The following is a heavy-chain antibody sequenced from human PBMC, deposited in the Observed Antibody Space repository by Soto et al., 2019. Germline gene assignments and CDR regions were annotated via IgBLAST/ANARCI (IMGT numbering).Heavy chain of an antibody. CDR1: GYPFTSYG. CDR3: ARDRLIAVTGLLRN. J-gene: IGHJ4*02. D-gene: IGHD6-19*01. Sequence: QVQLVQSGAEVKKPGASVRVSCKTSGYPFTSYGINWVRQAPGQGPEWMGWISAYDDKPIYSQKFQVRVTLTADTSTTTASMELRGLSFDATAVYYCARDRLIAVTGLLRNWGQGTLVTVSS. V-gene: IGHV1-18*01. CDR2: ISAYDDKP.